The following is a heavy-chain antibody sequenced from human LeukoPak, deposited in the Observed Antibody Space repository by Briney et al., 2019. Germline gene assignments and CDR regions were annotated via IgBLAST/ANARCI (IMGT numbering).Heavy chain of an antibody. Sequence: GGSLRLSCAASGFTFSDYYMSWIRQAPGKGLEWVSYISGRDNTIYYADSVKGRFTISRDNANNSLYLQMNSLRAEDTALYYCAKDMYSSGPPFDAFDIWGQGTMVTVSS. D-gene: IGHD6-19*01. CDR3: AKDMYSSGPPFDAFDI. CDR2: ISGRDNTI. J-gene: IGHJ3*02. V-gene: IGHV3-11*01. CDR1: GFTFSDYY.